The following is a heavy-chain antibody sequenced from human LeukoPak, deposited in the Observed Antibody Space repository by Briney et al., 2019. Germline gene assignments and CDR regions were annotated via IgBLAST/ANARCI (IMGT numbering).Heavy chain of an antibody. Sequence: GGSLRLSCAASGFTFSSYWMSWVRQAPGKGLEWVANIKKDGSEKCYVDSVKGRFTISRDNAKNSLYLQMNSLRAEDTAVYYCARDLYRIVVVPHYFDYWGQGTLVTVSS. D-gene: IGHD3-22*01. CDR3: ARDLYRIVVVPHYFDY. CDR1: GFTFSSYW. J-gene: IGHJ4*02. CDR2: IKKDGSEK. V-gene: IGHV3-7*01.